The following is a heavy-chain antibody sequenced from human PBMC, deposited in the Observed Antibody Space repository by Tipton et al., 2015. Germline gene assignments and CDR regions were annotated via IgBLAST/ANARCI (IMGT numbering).Heavy chain of an antibody. CDR2: VYYTGST. CDR1: GGSISSGGYY. Sequence: TLSLTCTVSGGSISSGGYYWSWIRQHPGKGLEWIGYVYYTGSTYYNQSPKRRLISIDTSKNQFSLKLNSVTAADTAVYYCARDSLMGDFYYWGQGILVSVSS. V-gene: IGHV4-31*03. D-gene: IGHD3-16*01. J-gene: IGHJ4*02. CDR3: ARDSLMGDFYY.